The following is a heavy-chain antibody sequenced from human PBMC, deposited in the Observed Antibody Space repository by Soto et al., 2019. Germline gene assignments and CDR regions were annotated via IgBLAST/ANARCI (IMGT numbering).Heavy chain of an antibody. CDR2: IYYSGST. Sequence: PSETLSLTCTVPGGSISSSSYYWGWIRQPPGKGLEWIGSIYYSGSTYYNPSLKSRVTISVDTSKNQISLKLSSVTAADTAVYYCARHEVVPAAMFDYWGQGTLVTVSS. CDR3: ARHEVVPAAMFDY. J-gene: IGHJ4*02. CDR1: GGSISSSSYY. V-gene: IGHV4-39*01. D-gene: IGHD2-2*01.